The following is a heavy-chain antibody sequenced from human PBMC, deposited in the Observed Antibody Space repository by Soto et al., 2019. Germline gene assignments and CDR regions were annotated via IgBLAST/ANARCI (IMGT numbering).Heavy chain of an antibody. CDR2: ISGSGGST. CDR1: GFTFSSYA. D-gene: IGHD2-15*01. CDR3: AKDQGDIVVVVAANTFEPYFDY. V-gene: IGHV3-23*01. Sequence: GGSLRLSCAASGFTFSSYAMSWVRQAPGKGLEWVSAISGSGGSTYYADSVKGRFTISRDNSKNTLYLQMNSLRAEDTAVYYCAKDQGDIVVVVAANTFEPYFDYWGQGTLVTVSS. J-gene: IGHJ4*02.